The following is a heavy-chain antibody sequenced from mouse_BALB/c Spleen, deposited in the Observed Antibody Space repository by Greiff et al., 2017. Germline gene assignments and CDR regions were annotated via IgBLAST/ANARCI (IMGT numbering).Heavy chain of an antibody. CDR1: GFNINDTY. Sequence: VQLQQSGAELVKPGASVKLSCTASGFNINDTYMHWVKQRPEQGLEWIGRIDPANGNTKYDPKFQGKATITADTSSNTAYLQLSSLTSEDTAVYYCGRRLYGKYGFAYWGQGTLVTVSA. D-gene: IGHD2-1*01. CDR3: GRRLYGKYGFAY. CDR2: IDPANGNT. J-gene: IGHJ3*01. V-gene: IGHV14-3*02.